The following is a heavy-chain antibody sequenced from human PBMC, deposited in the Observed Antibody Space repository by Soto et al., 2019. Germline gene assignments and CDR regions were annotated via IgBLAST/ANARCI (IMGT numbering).Heavy chain of an antibody. CDR3: ARDLIVDKSFEY. CDR1: GGSFSGYY. V-gene: IGHV4-34*01. CDR2: INHSGST. Sequence: QVQLQQWGAGLLKPSETLSLTCAVYGGSFSGYYWSWIRQPPGKGLEWIGEINHSGSTNYNPSLKSRVTISGDTSKNQFSLKLSSVTAADTAVYYCARDLIVDKSFEYWGQGTLVTVSS. D-gene: IGHD1-26*01. J-gene: IGHJ4*02.